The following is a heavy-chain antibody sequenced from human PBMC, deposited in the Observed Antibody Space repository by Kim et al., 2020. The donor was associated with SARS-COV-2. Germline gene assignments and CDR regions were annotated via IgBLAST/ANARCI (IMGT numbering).Heavy chain of an antibody. J-gene: IGHJ3*02. Sequence: SETLSLTCTVSGGSISSSSYYWGWIRQPPGKGLEWIGSIYYSGSTYYNPSLKSRVTISVDTSKNQFSLKLSSVTAADTAVYYCAKTPPIWFGELFAFDI. V-gene: IGHV4-39*01. CDR3: AKTPPIWFGELFAFDI. CDR2: IYYSGST. D-gene: IGHD3-10*01. CDR1: GGSISSSSYY.